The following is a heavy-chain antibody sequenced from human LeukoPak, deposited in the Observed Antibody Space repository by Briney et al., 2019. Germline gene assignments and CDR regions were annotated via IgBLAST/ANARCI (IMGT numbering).Heavy chain of an antibody. CDR1: GFTVSGNY. Sequence: GGSLRLSCAASGFTVSGNYMTWVRQAPGKGLEWVSVIYSGGSTYYADSVKGRFTISRDNSKNTLYLQMNSLRAEDTAVYYCAKDRTAGYDGLVDYWGQGTLVTVSS. CDR3: AKDRTAGYDGLVDY. D-gene: IGHD5-12*01. CDR2: IYSGGST. V-gene: IGHV3-66*02. J-gene: IGHJ4*02.